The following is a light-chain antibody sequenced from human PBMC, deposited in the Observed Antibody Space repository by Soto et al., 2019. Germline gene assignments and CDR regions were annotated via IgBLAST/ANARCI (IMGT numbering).Light chain of an antibody. V-gene: IGKV3-20*01. Sequence: EIVLTQSPGTLSLSPGERATLSCRASQSVTSNSLAWYQHKLGQAPRLLIYDASSRATGIPDRFSGSGSGTDFTLTISRLEPGDFAVYFCQRFGTSPGTFGPGTKVDIK. CDR3: QRFGTSPGT. CDR2: DAS. J-gene: IGKJ3*01. CDR1: QSVTSNS.